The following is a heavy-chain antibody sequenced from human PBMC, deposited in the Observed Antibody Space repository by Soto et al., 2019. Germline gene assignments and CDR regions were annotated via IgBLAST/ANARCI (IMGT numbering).Heavy chain of an antibody. CDR2: MNPNSGNT. J-gene: IGHJ4*01. CDR3: ARGYYDIMTGYYATTAY. CDR1: GYTFTSYD. V-gene: IGHV1-8*01. Sequence: ASVKVSCKASGYTFTSYDINWVRQATGQGLEWMGWMNPNSGNTGYAQKFQGRVTMTRNTSISTAYMELSSLRSEDTAVYYCARGYYDIMTGYYATTAYWRHGTLFTAPQ. D-gene: IGHD3-9*01.